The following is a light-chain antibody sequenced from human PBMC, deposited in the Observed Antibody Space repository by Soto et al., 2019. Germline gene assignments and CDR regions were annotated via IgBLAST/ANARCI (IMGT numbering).Light chain of an antibody. Sequence: IQFTQSPSSLSASVGDSVTSTCRASQGISRYLSWYQQKPGRAPKLLISAASTLQSGVPARFSGSGSGTDFTLSITSMQPEDFANYYCQQLNTYPVTFGGGTKVDIK. V-gene: IGKV1-9*01. J-gene: IGKJ4*01. CDR3: QQLNTYPVT. CDR1: QGISRY. CDR2: AAS.